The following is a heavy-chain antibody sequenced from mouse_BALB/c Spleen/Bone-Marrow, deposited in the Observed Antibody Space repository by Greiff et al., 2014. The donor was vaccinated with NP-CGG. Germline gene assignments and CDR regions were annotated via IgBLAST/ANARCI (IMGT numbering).Heavy chain of an antibody. CDR3: ARSYGNWYFDV. CDR1: GYTFTDYN. J-gene: IGHJ1*01. Sequence: VQLKESGPELVKPGASVKISCKASGYTFTDYNMHWVKQSHGKSLEWIGYIYPYNGGTDYNQKFKSKATLTVDNSSSTAYMELRSLTSEDSAVYYCARSYGNWYFDVWGQGTTVTVSS. V-gene: IGHV1S29*02. D-gene: IGHD2-10*02. CDR2: IYPYNGGT.